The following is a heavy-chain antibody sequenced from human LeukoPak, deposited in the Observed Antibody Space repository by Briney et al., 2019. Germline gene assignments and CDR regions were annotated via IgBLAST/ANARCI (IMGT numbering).Heavy chain of an antibody. CDR1: GGSISSYY. D-gene: IGHD3-22*01. CDR2: INHSGST. J-gene: IGHJ4*02. CDR3: ARAAYYYDSSGYYPWYFDY. Sequence: SETLSLTCTVSGGSISSYYWSWIRQPPGKGLEWIGEINHSGSTNYNPSLKSRVTISVDTSKNQFSLKLSSVTAADTAVYYCARAAYYYDSSGYYPWYFDYWGQGTLVTVSS. V-gene: IGHV4-34*01.